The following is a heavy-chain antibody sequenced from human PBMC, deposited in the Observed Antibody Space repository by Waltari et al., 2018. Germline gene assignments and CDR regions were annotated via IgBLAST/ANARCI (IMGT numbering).Heavy chain of an antibody. CDR1: GGSIRRGSYS. CDR3: ARVLVQGNWFDP. CDR2: IYTRGST. D-gene: IGHD1-1*01. V-gene: IGHV4-61*02. J-gene: IGHJ5*02. Sequence: QVQLQESGPGLVKPSQTLSPTCTVSGGSIRRGSYSWSWNRQPAGKVLEWIGRIYTRGSTNYNPSLKSRVTISVDTSKNQFSLKLSSVTAADTAVYYCARVLVQGNWFDPWGQGTLVTVSS.